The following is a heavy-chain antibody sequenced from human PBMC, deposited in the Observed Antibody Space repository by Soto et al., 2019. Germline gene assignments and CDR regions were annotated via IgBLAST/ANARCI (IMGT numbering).Heavy chain of an antibody. CDR1: GDSVSSNSTA. D-gene: IGHD1-1*01. Sequence: SQTLSLTCAISGDSVSSNSTAWNWIRQSPSRGLEWLGRTYYRSKWYNDYAVSVKSRITINPDTSKNQFSLQLNSGTPEDTAVYYCARDQRYNWNDGAPYYYGMDVWGQGTTVTVSS. V-gene: IGHV6-1*01. CDR2: TYYRSKWYN. J-gene: IGHJ6*02. CDR3: ARDQRYNWNDGAPYYYGMDV.